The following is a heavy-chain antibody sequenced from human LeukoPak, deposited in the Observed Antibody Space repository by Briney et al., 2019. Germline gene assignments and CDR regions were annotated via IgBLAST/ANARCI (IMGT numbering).Heavy chain of an antibody. D-gene: IGHD5-18*01. CDR3: ARDAGQRDTAMDY. V-gene: IGHV4-59*01. J-gene: IGHJ4*02. Sequence: SETLSFTCTVSGGSISSYYWSWIRQPPGKGLEWIGYIYYSGSTNYNPSLKSRVTISVDTSKNQFPLKLSSVTAADTAVYYCARDAGQRDTAMDYWGQGTLVTVSS. CDR1: GGSISSYY. CDR2: IYYSGST.